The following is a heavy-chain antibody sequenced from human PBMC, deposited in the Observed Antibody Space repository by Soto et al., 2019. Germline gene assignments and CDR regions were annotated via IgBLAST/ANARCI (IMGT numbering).Heavy chain of an antibody. J-gene: IGHJ4*02. Sequence: PSETLSLTCAVYGGSFSGYYWSWIRQPPGKGLEWIGEINHSGSTNYNPSLKSRVTISVDTSKNQFSLKLSSVTAADTAVYYCAKCHRSVQFFDSCGQGTLVTVSS. D-gene: IGHD1-1*01. V-gene: IGHV4-34*01. CDR1: GGSFSGYY. CDR3: AKCHRSVQFFDS. CDR2: INHSGST.